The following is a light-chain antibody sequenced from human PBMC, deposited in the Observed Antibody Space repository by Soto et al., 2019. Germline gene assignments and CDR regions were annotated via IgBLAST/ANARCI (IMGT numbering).Light chain of an antibody. CDR2: DVS. CDR3: SSYTSSSTRV. V-gene: IGLV2-14*01. Sequence: QSALTQPASVSGSPGQSTTISCTGASSDVGGYNYVSWYQQHPGKAPKLMIYDVSDRPSGVSNRFSGSKSGNTVSLTISGLQAEDEADYYCSSYTSSSTRVFGTGTKLTVL. J-gene: IGLJ1*01. CDR1: SSDVGGYNY.